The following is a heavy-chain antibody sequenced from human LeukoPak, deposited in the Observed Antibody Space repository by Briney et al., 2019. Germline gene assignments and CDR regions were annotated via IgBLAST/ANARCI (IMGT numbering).Heavy chain of an antibody. D-gene: IGHD3-10*01. CDR3: AKLGSRGTMVGGVIITGYFDY. CDR2: VSFHGTDK. J-gene: IGHJ4*02. V-gene: IGHV3-30*04. Sequence: PGGSLRLFCAPSGFTFSNYAMHCLRQAPGKGLDWVAVVSFHGTDKFYADSVKGRFTISRDNSKNTLYLQMNSLRAEDTAVYYCAKLGSRGTMVGGVIITGYFDYWGQGTLVTVSS. CDR1: GFTFSNYA.